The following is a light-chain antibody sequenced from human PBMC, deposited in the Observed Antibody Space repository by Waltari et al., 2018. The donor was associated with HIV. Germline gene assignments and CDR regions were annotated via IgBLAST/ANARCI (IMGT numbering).Light chain of an antibody. J-gene: IGLJ2*01. CDR2: KDT. V-gene: IGLV3-25*03. Sequence: SYELTQPPSMSVSPGQTARITCSGDALPTQYSYWYQQKPGQAPVLIIYKDTERPSGIPERFSGSNSGTIATLTISGVQAEDEAAYYCQSADSSGIYEIFGGGTKVIVL. CDR1: ALPTQY. CDR3: QSADSSGIYEI.